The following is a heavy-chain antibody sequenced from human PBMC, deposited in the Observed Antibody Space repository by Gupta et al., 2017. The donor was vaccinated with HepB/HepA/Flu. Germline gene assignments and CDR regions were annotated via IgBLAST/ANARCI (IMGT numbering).Heavy chain of an antibody. V-gene: IGHV3-43*02. D-gene: IGHD7-27*01. CDR2: ISGDGGST. J-gene: IGHJ6*02. CDR1: GFTFDDYA. CDR3: AKTGGRWGSYYYYGMDV. Sequence: EVQLVESGGGVVQPGGSLRLPCAASGFTFDDYAMHWVRQAPGKGLEWVSLISGDGGSTYYADSVKGRFTISRDNSKNSLYLQMNSLRTEDTALYYCAKTGGRWGSYYYYGMDVWGQGTTVTVSS.